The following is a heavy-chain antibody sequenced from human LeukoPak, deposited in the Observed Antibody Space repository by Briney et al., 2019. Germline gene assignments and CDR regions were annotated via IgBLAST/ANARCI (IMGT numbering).Heavy chain of an antibody. CDR2: ISYDGSNT. CDR1: GFTFSSYG. D-gene: IGHD4-17*01. V-gene: IGHV3-30*03. J-gene: IGHJ4*02. CDR3: ARGRRDYGDYPY. Sequence: GGSLRLSCAASGFTFSSYGMHWVRQAPGKGLEWVAVISYDGSNTYYADSVKGRFTTSRGNSKNTVYLQMNSLRVEDTAVYYCARGRRDYGDYPYWGQGTLVTVSS.